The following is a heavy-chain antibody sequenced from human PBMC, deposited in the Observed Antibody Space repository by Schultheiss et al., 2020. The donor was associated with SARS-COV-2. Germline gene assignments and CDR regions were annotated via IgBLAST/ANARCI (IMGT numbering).Heavy chain of an antibody. D-gene: IGHD2-2*01. V-gene: IGHV1-2*02. CDR2: MNPNSGGT. CDR3: ASWGVVVPAANDY. CDR1: GYTFTSYG. J-gene: IGHJ4*02. Sequence: ASVKVSCKASGYTFTSYGISWVRQAPGQGLEWMGWMNPNSGGTNYAQKFQGRVTMTRDTSISTAYMELSRLRSDDTAVYYCASWGVVVPAANDYWGQGTLVTVSS.